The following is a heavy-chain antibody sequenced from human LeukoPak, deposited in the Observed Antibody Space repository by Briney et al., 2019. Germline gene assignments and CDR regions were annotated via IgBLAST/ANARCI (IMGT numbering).Heavy chain of an antibody. Sequence: ASVKVSCKASGYTFPGYYMHWVRQAPGQGLEWMGWINPNSGGTNYAQKFQGRVTMTRDTSISTAYMELSRLRSDDTAVYYCARDRYCTNGVCGFWFDPWGQGTLVTVSS. CDR3: ARDRYCTNGVCGFWFDP. D-gene: IGHD2-8*01. V-gene: IGHV1-2*02. CDR1: GYTFPGYY. CDR2: INPNSGGT. J-gene: IGHJ5*02.